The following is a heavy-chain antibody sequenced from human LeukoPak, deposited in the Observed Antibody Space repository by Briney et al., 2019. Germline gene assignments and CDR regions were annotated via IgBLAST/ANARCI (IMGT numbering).Heavy chain of an antibody. CDR1: GFTFSSYS. CDR2: ISSSSSTI. D-gene: IGHD6-19*01. J-gene: IGHJ4*02. CDR3: ARDLAVAGTYQPFDY. Sequence: GGSLRLSCAASGFTFSSYSMNWVRQAPGKGLEWVSYISSSSSTIYYADSVKGRFTISRDNAKNSLYLQMNSLRAEDTAVYYCARDLAVAGTYQPFDYWGQGTLVTVSS. V-gene: IGHV3-48*01.